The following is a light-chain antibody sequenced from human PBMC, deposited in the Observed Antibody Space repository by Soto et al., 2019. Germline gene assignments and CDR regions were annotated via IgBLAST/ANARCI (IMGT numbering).Light chain of an antibody. V-gene: IGLV2-14*01. CDR2: EVT. J-gene: IGLJ1*01. CDR1: SSDVGAYNS. CDR3: SSYTRSSTFV. Sequence: QSALTQPASVSGSPGQSITISCTGTSSDVGAYNSVSWYQQEPGKAPKLMIYEVTNRPSGVSNRFSGSKSANTASLTISWLQAEDEADYYCSSYTRSSTFVFGTGTKVTVL.